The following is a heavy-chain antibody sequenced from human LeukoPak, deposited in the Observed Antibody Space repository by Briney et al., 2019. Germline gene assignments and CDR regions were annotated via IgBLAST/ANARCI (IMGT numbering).Heavy chain of an antibody. V-gene: IGHV4-34*01. CDR1: GGSFSGYY. CDR2: INHSGST. Sequence: PSETLSLTCAVYGGSFSGYYWSWIRQPPGMGLEWIGEINHSGSTNYNPSLKSRVTISVDKSKNQFSLKLSSVTAADTAVYYCARDAVLRSSSWYNWFDPWGQGTLVTVSS. CDR3: ARDAVLRSSSWYNWFDP. J-gene: IGHJ5*02. D-gene: IGHD6-13*01.